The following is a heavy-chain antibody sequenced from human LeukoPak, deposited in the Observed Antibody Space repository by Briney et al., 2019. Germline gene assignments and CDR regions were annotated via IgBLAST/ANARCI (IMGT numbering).Heavy chain of an antibody. CDR1: GFTFSSYW. D-gene: IGHD2-2*01. Sequence: QSGGSLRLSCAASGFTFSSYWMSWVRQAPGKGLEWVANIKQDGSEKYYVDSVKGRFTISRDNAKNSLYLQMNSLRAEDTAVYYCAREFGYCSSTSCYYDYWGQGTLVTVSS. CDR3: AREFGYCSSTSCYYDY. CDR2: IKQDGSEK. V-gene: IGHV3-7*01. J-gene: IGHJ4*02.